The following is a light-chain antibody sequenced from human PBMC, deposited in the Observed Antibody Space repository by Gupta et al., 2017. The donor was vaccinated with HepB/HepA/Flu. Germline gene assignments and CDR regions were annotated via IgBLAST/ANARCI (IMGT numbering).Light chain of an antibody. CDR2: EVN. V-gene: IGLV2-8*01. Sequence: SALPPPPSASGSPGQSVTISCTGTSSDVGGYNHVSWYQQHPGTAPKLMIFEVNQRPSGVPDRFSGSKSGNTASLTVSGLQADEEANYYCSSYAGSNNVVFGGGTKLTVL. CDR3: SSYAGSNNVV. CDR1: SSDVGGYNH. J-gene: IGLJ2*01.